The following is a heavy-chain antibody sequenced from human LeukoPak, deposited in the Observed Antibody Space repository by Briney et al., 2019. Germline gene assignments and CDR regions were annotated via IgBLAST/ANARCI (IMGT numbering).Heavy chain of an antibody. CDR2: IYSGGST. Sequence: GGSLRLSCAASGFTVSSNYMGWVRQAPGKGLEWVSVIYSGGSTYYADSVKGRFTISRDNSKNTLYLQMNSLRAEDTAVYYCASLIVEYYFDYWGQGTLVTVSS. D-gene: IGHD2/OR15-2a*01. J-gene: IGHJ4*02. CDR1: GFTVSSNY. V-gene: IGHV3-66*01. CDR3: ASLIVEYYFDY.